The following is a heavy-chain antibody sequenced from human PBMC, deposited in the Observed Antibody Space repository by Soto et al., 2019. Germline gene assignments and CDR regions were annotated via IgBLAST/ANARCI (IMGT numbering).Heavy chain of an antibody. D-gene: IGHD3-16*02. CDR1: GYTFTSYG. V-gene: IGHV1-2*04. CDR3: ARAHSGSGSYEDYDYVWGSYRGYGMDV. CDR2: INPSGGGT. Sequence: ASVKVSCKASGYTFTSYGMHWVRQAPGQGLEWMGIINPSGGGTNYAQKFQGWVTMTRDTSISTAYMELSSLRAEDTAVYYCARAHSGSGSYEDYDYVWGSYRGYGMDVWGQGTTVTVSS. J-gene: IGHJ6*02.